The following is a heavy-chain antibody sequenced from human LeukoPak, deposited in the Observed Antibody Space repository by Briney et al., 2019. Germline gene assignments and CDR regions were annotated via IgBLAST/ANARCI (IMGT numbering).Heavy chain of an antibody. V-gene: IGHV4-59*01. Sequence: PSETLSLTCTVSGGSISNYDWSWIRQPPGKGLEWIGYVYYSGSTNYNPSLKSRVTISVDTSKNQFSLKLSSVTAADTAVYYCARDRSGIAARYYYYYYMDVWGKGTTVTVSS. CDR1: GGSISNYD. D-gene: IGHD6-6*01. J-gene: IGHJ6*03. CDR2: VYYSGST. CDR3: ARDRSGIAARYYYYYYMDV.